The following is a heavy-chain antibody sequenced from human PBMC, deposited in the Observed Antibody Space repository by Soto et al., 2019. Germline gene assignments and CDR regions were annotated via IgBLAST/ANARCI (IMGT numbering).Heavy chain of an antibody. CDR2: INPNSGGT. Sequence: ASVKVSCKASGYTFTGYYMHWVRQAPGQGLEWMGWINPNSGGTNYAQKFQGWVTMTRDTSISTAYIELSSLRSDDTAVYYCAREDRDRETGLVPAAIDGMDVWGQGTTVTVSS. CDR1: GYTFTGYY. V-gene: IGHV1-2*04. D-gene: IGHD2-2*01. CDR3: AREDRDRETGLVPAAIDGMDV. J-gene: IGHJ6*02.